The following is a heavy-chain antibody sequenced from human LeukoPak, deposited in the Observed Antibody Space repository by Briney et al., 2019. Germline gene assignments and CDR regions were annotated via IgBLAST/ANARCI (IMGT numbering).Heavy chain of an antibody. J-gene: IGHJ3*02. CDR3: ARHSELKLDAFDI. CDR2: IYYSGST. CDR1: GGSISSSSYY. D-gene: IGHD1-14*01. V-gene: IGHV4-39*01. Sequence: SETLSLTCTVSGGSISSSSYYWGWIRQPPGKGLEWIGSIYYSGSTYYNPSLKSRVTISVDTSKNQFSLKLSSVTAADTAVYYCARHSELKLDAFDIWGQGTMLTVSS.